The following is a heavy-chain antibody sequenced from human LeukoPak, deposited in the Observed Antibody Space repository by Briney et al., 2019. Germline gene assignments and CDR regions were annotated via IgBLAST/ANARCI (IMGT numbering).Heavy chain of an antibody. V-gene: IGHV4-59*01. D-gene: IGHD5-18*01. Sequence: SETLSLTCTVSGGSISSYYWSWIRQPPGKGLEWIGYIYYSGSTNYNPSLKSRVTISVDTSKNQFSLKLSSVTAADTAVYYCAKMLRGYSYGSPDYWGQGTLVTVSS. CDR2: IYYSGST. CDR3: AKMLRGYSYGSPDY. CDR1: GGSISSYY. J-gene: IGHJ4*02.